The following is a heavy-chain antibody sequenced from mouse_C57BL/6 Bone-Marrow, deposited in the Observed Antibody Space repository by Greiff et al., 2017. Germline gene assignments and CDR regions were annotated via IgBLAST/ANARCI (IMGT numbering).Heavy chain of an antibody. D-gene: IGHD2-1*01. Sequence: VQLQQSGAELVRPGASVKLSCTASGFNIKDDYMHWVKQRPEQGLEWIGWIDPENGDTEYASKFQGKATLTADTSSNTAYLQLSSLTSEDTAVYYCTYYHGNFEGFAYWGQGTLVTVSA. V-gene: IGHV14-4*01. J-gene: IGHJ3*01. CDR1: GFNIKDDY. CDR2: IDPENGDT. CDR3: TYYHGNFEGFAY.